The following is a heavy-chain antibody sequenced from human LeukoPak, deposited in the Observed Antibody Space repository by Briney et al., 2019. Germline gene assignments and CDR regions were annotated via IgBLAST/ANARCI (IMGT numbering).Heavy chain of an antibody. D-gene: IGHD6-13*01. CDR2: IYFSGTT. Sequence: SETLSLTCTVSGGSISSSNYYWGWIRQPPGKGLEWIGSIYFSGTTYYNPSLKSRVTISVDTSKNQFSLKLSSVTAADTAVYYCARGRSSSWFPLDYWGQGTLVTVSS. J-gene: IGHJ4*02. CDR3: ARGRSSSWFPLDY. V-gene: IGHV4-39*07. CDR1: GGSISSSNYY.